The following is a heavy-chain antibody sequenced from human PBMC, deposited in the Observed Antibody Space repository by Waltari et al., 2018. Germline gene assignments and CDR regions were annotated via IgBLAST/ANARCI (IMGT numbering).Heavy chain of an antibody. J-gene: IGHJ6*02. Sequence: QVQLVQSGAEVKKPGSSVKVSCKASGGTFSSYAISWVRQAPGQGLEWMGGIIPIFGTANYAQKFQGRVTITADESTSTAYMELSSLRSEDTVVYYCARRAATVTQYYYYGMDVWGQGTTVTVSS. CDR3: ARRAATVTQYYYYGMDV. D-gene: IGHD4-17*01. CDR1: GGTFSSYA. V-gene: IGHV1-69*12. CDR2: IIPIFGTA.